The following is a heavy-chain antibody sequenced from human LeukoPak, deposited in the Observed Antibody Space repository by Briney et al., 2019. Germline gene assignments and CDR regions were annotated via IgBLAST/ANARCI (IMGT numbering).Heavy chain of an antibody. CDR3: AKDTVWYSSGWQYYFDY. Sequence: GGSLRLSCAASGFTFNNYGMHWVRQAPGKGLEWVAFIRYDGSNKYYADSVKGRFTISRDNSKNTLYLQMNSLRAEDTAVYYCAKDTVWYSSGWQYYFDYWGQGTLVTVSS. CDR1: GFTFNNYG. V-gene: IGHV3-30*02. J-gene: IGHJ4*02. D-gene: IGHD6-19*01. CDR2: IRYDGSNK.